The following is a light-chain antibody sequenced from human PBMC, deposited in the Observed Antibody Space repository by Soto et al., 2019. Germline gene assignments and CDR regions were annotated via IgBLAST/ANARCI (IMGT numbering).Light chain of an antibody. J-gene: IGKJ4*01. CDR1: RTVGNNY. V-gene: IGKV3-20*01. CDR3: QQYAYSPLN. CDR2: DAS. Sequence: ELVLTQSPGTLSLSPGERATLSCRASRTVGNNYLAWYQQRPGQAPNLLIYDASSRATGIPDRFSGSGSGTDFTLTITRLEPEDSAMYYCQQYAYSPLNFGGGTKV.